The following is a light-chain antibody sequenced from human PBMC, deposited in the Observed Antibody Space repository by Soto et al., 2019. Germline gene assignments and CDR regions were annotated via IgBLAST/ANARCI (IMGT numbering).Light chain of an antibody. CDR3: SSYTSSSISYV. Sequence: QSALTQPASVSGSPGQSITISCTGTSSDVGGYNYVSWYQQHPGKAPKLMIYDVSNRPSGVSNRFSGSKSGNTASLTISGLQAEDEAYYYCSSYTSSSISYVFGTGTKVTVL. CDR1: SSDVGGYNY. CDR2: DVS. J-gene: IGLJ1*01. V-gene: IGLV2-14*01.